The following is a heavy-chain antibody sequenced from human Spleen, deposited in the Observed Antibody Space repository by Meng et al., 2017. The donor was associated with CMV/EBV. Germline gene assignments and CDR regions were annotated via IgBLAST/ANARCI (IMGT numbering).Heavy chain of an antibody. V-gene: IGHV1-18*01. CDR3: AREMFREVTNFGLILRGMDV. Sequence: ASVKVSCKASGYGFITNGISWVRQAPGQGLEWMGWISTYSGEAYYLEKFQGRVTITTDTPTSTAYMELRSLRSDDTAVYYCAREMFREVTNFGLILRGMDVWGQGTTVTVSS. CDR1: GYGFITNG. CDR2: ISTYSGEA. J-gene: IGHJ6*01. D-gene: IGHD3/OR15-3a*01.